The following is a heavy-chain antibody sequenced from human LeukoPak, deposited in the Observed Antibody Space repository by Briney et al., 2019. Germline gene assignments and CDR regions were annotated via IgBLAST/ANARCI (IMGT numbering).Heavy chain of an antibody. V-gene: IGHV1-8*01. J-gene: IGHJ6*02. CDR2: MNPNSGNT. Sequence: GASVKVSCKASGYTFTSYDINWVRQATGQGLEWTGWMNPNSGNTGYAQKFQGRVTMTRNTSISTAYMELSSLRSEDTAVYYCARGYSGYDLGPYYYYYGMDVWGQGTTVTVSS. CDR1: GYTFTSYD. CDR3: ARGYSGYDLGPYYYYYGMDV. D-gene: IGHD5-12*01.